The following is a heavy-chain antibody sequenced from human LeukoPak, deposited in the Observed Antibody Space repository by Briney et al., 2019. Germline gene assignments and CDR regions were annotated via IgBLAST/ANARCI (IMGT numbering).Heavy chain of an antibody. Sequence: GGSLRLSCAASGFTFSSYSMNWVRQAPGKGLEWVSSISSSSYIYYADSVKGRFTISRDNAKNSLYLQMNSLRAEDTAVYYCARDYYDSSGLDYWGQGTLVTVSS. CDR1: GFTFSSYS. CDR3: ARDYYDSSGLDY. D-gene: IGHD3-22*01. J-gene: IGHJ4*02. CDR2: ISSSSYI. V-gene: IGHV3-21*01.